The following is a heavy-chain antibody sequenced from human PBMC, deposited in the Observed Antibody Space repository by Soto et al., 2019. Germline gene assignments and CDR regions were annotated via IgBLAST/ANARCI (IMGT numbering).Heavy chain of an antibody. Sequence: EVQLVEPGGGLVQPGGSPRLSCAASGFTVSSFYMTWVRQAPGKGLQWVAVISSGGSTYYADSVKGRFTISRDNSKNTLYLEMNSLRAEDTAVYYCARDTFGGAYDFLHGGQGTLVTVSS. J-gene: IGHJ4*02. D-gene: IGHD3-3*01. CDR2: ISSGGST. V-gene: IGHV3-66*01. CDR1: GFTVSSFY. CDR3: ARDTFGGAYDFLH.